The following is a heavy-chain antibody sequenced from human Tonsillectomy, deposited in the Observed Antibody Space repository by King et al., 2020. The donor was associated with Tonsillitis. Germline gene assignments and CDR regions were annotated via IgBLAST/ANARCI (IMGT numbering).Heavy chain of an antibody. D-gene: IGHD3-22*01. CDR1: GGSISSYY. Sequence: QLQESGPGLVKPSETLSLTCTVSGGSISSYYWSWIRQPPGKGLEWIGYIYDSGSTNYNPSLQSRVTITLDTSKNQFSLKLSSVTAADTAIYYCARQKYYDSSCYPLDYWGQGTLVTVSS. J-gene: IGHJ4*02. V-gene: IGHV4-59*08. CDR3: ARQKYYDSSCYPLDY. CDR2: IYDSGST.